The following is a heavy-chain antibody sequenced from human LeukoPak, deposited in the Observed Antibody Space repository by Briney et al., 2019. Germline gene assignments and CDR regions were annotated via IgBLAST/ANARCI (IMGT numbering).Heavy chain of an antibody. Sequence: SETLSLTCTVSGGSISSYYWSWIRQPPGKGLEWIGYIHYSGFSNYNPSLKSRVTISVDTSKHQFSLKLSFVPAADTAVYYCARDLHGGNSGLGYWGQGTLVTVSS. V-gene: IGHV4-59*01. CDR1: GGSISSYY. CDR3: ARDLHGGNSGLGY. D-gene: IGHD4-23*01. CDR2: IHYSGFS. J-gene: IGHJ1*01.